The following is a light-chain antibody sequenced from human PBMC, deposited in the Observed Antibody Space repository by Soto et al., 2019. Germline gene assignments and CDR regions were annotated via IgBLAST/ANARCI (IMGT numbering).Light chain of an antibody. CDR3: TSYKSITLHV. J-gene: IGLJ1*01. CDR1: SSDVGGYNY. Sequence: LAQPASVSGSPGQSITISCTGTSSDVGGYNYVSWYQQHPGKAPKLMIYDVSNRPTAVSNRFSGTKSGNTASLTISGLQAEDVADYDGTSYKSITLHVFGPVTEVTV. V-gene: IGLV2-14*03. CDR2: DVS.